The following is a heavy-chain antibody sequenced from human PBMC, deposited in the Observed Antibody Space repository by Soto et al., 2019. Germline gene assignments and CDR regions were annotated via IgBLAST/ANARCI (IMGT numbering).Heavy chain of an antibody. D-gene: IGHD3-22*01. CDR2: IYPGDSDT. V-gene: IGHV5-51*01. CDR3: ARPEFSYDSSGSRSAFDI. Sequence: GVSLKISCKGSGYRFISFGSGWVRQMTRKRLEWMGIIYPGDSDTRYSPSFQGQVTISADKSISTAYLQWSSLKASDTAMYYFARPEFSYDSSGSRSAFDIWGQGTMVPVSS. J-gene: IGHJ3*02. CDR1: GYRFISFG.